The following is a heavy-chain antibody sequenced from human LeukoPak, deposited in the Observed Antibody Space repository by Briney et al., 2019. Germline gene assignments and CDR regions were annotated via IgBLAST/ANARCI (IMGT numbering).Heavy chain of an antibody. CDR3: ARVSGYDWESFYDY. Sequence: SETLSLTCSVSGDSISTSSYYWGWIRQPPGKGLEWIGTIYYSGSTYYNPSLTSRVTISVDTSKNQFSLKLNSVTAADTAVYYCARVSGYDWESFYDYWGQGTLVTVSS. D-gene: IGHD5-12*01. V-gene: IGHV4-39*07. J-gene: IGHJ4*02. CDR1: GDSISTSSYY. CDR2: IYYSGST.